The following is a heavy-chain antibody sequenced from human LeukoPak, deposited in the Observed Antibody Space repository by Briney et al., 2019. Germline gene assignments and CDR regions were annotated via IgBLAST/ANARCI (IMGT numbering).Heavy chain of an antibody. CDR2: ITSKGGST. V-gene: IGHV3-64D*09. Sequence: GGSLRLSCSASGFTFSSYAMHWVRQAPGKGLEYVSAITSKGGSTYYADSVKGRFTISRDNSKNTLYLQMSSPRAEDTAVYYCVKSGIAVSGTDYWGQGTLVTVSS. CDR1: GFTFSSYA. CDR3: VKSGIAVSGTDY. J-gene: IGHJ4*02. D-gene: IGHD6-19*01.